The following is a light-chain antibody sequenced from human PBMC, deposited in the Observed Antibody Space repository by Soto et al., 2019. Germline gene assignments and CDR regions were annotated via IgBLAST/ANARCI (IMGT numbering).Light chain of an antibody. CDR2: AAS. Sequence: AIRLTQPPSSFSASTGDRVTITCRSSQGISSYLAWYQQKPGKAPKLLIYAASTLQSGVPSRFSGSGCGTDFTLTISCLQSEDFATYYCQQYYSYPLTFGGGTKVDIK. J-gene: IGKJ4*01. V-gene: IGKV1-8*01. CDR3: QQYYSYPLT. CDR1: QGISSY.